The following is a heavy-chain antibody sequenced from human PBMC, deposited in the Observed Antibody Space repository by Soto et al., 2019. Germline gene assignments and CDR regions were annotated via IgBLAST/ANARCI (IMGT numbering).Heavy chain of an antibody. V-gene: IGHV3-23*01. D-gene: IGHD6-19*01. CDR2: LTSGGST. CDR1: GLTFSNSG. CDR3: AKVGVAGLGAFEI. J-gene: IGHJ3*02. Sequence: LRLSCAASGLTFSNSGITWVRQAPGKGLEWVSALTSGGSTYYADSVKGRFTISRDNSKETLYLQMNSLRAEDTAVYYCAKVGVAGLGAFEICAQGTMVTVSS.